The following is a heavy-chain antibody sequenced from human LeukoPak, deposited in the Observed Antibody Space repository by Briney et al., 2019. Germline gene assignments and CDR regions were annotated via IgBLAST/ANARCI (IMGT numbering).Heavy chain of an antibody. CDR1: GFTFRGHA. CDR3: ARRAGAYSHPYDY. Sequence: GGSLRLSCVGSGFTFRGHAMHWVHQAPGKGLEWVALISYDGGKKYHADSVKGRFTISRDNSKNTLYLQMNSLRAEDTAVYYCARRAGAYSHPYDYWGQGTLVTVSS. V-gene: IGHV3-30*14. J-gene: IGHJ4*02. CDR2: ISYDGGKK. D-gene: IGHD4/OR15-4a*01.